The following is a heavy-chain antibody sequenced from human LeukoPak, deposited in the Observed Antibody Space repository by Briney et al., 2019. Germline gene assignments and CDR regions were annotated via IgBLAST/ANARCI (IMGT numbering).Heavy chain of an antibody. D-gene: IGHD6-13*01. V-gene: IGHV1-69*05. Sequence: ASVKVSCKASGGTFSSYAISWVRQAPGQGLEWMGGIIPIFGTANYAQKFQGRVTITTDESTSTVYMELSSLRSEGTAVYYCARVGIAAADRPFDYWGQGTLVTVSS. CDR3: ARVGIAAADRPFDY. J-gene: IGHJ4*02. CDR1: GGTFSSYA. CDR2: IIPIFGTA.